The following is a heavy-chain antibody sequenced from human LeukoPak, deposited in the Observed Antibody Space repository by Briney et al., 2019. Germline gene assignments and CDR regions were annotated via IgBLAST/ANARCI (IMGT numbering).Heavy chain of an antibody. J-gene: IGHJ5*02. Sequence: SQTLSLTCTVSGGSISSGGYYWSWIRQPPGKGLEWIGYIYYSGSTNYNPSLKSRVTISVDTSKNQFSLKLSSVTAADTAVYYCARLLSRLWFDPWGQGTLVTVSS. D-gene: IGHD2-21*01. CDR2: IYYSGST. V-gene: IGHV4-61*08. CDR3: ARLLSRLWFDP. CDR1: GGSISSGGYY.